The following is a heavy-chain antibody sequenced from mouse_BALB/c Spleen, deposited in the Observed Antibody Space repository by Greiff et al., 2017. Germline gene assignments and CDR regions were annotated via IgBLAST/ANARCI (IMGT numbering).Heavy chain of an antibody. Sequence: QVQLQQSGPELVKPGASVKISCKASGYAFSSSWMNWVKQRPGQGLEWIGRIYPGDGDTNYNGKFKGKATLTADKSSSTAYMQLSSLTSVDSAVYFCARGVVDHYYAMDYWGQGTSVTVSS. V-gene: IGHV1-82*01. J-gene: IGHJ4*01. CDR3: ARGVVDHYYAMDY. CDR2: IYPGDGDT. CDR1: GYAFSSSW. D-gene: IGHD1-1*01.